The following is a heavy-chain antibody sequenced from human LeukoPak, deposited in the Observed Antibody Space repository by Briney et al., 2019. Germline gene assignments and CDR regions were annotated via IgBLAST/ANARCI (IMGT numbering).Heavy chain of an antibody. CDR3: AKLLYGDPGRYY. J-gene: IGHJ4*02. CDR2: IIPIFGTA. CDR1: GGTFSSYA. D-gene: IGHD4-17*01. Sequence: ASVKVSCKASGGTFSSYAISWVRQAPGQGLEWMGGIIPIFGTANYAQKFQGRVTITADESTSTAYMELSSLRSEDTAVYYCAKLLYGDPGRYYWSQGTLVTVSS. V-gene: IGHV1-69*13.